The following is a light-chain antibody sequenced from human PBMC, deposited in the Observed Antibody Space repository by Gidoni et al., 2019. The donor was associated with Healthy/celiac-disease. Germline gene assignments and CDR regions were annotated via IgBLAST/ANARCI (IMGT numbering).Light chain of an antibody. CDR3: NSRDSSGNHLV. CDR1: SLRSYY. Sequence: SELTQDPAVSVAWGQTVRITCQGDSLRSYYASWYQQKPGQAPVLVIYGKNNRPSGIPDRFSCSSSGNTASLTITGAQAEDEADYYCNSRDSSGNHLVFGGGTKLTVL. CDR2: GKN. J-gene: IGLJ3*02. V-gene: IGLV3-19*01.